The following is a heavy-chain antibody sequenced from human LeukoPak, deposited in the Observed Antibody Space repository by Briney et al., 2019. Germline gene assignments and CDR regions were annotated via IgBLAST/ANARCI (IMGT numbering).Heavy chain of an antibody. CDR2: ISDSGST. V-gene: IGHV4-59*01. D-gene: IGHD3-22*01. J-gene: IGHJ3*02. CDR3: ARDRSRNLDYYDSSGSEAFDI. Sequence: SETLSLTCTVSGGSMNNYYWSWIRQAPGKGLEWIGYISDSGSTNYNPSLRSRVTISVDTSKNQFSLKLSSVTAADTAVYYCARDRSRNLDYYDSSGSEAFDIWGQGTMVTVSS. CDR1: GGSMNNYY.